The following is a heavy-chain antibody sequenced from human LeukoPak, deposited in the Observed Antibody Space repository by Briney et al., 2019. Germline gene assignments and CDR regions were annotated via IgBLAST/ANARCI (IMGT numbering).Heavy chain of an antibody. Sequence: GGSLRLSCAASGFTVSSNYMSWVRQAPGKGLEWVSVIYSGGSTYYADSVKGRFTISRHNSKNTLYLQMNSLRAEDTAVYYCARSPWELGFGAFDIWGQGTMVTVPS. CDR1: GFTVSSNY. V-gene: IGHV3-53*04. D-gene: IGHD1-26*01. CDR3: ARSPWELGFGAFDI. CDR2: IYSGGST. J-gene: IGHJ3*02.